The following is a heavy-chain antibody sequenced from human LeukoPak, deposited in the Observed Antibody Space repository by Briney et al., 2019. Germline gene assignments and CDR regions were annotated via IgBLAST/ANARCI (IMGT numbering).Heavy chain of an antibody. Sequence: GGSLTLSCAASGFTFSSYWMHWVRQPPGGGLVWVSGMNTDGTNTRIADSAKGRFTISRDNAKNTVYLQMNSLRPEDTAVYYCARGSGNYYFDHWGQGTLVTVSS. CDR2: MNTDGTNT. CDR3: ARGSGNYYFDH. V-gene: IGHV3-74*01. J-gene: IGHJ4*02. CDR1: GFTFSSYW. D-gene: IGHD1-26*01.